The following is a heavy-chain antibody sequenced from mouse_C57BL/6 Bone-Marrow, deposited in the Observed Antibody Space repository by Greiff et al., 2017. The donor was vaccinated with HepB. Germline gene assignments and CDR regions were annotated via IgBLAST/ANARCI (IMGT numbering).Heavy chain of an antibody. Sequence: EVQVVESGGGLVQSGRSLRLSCATSGFTFSDFYMEWVRQAPGKGLEWIAASRNKANDYTTEYSASVKGRFIVSRDTSQSILYLQMNALRAEDTAIYYCARDAGGSSFYAMDYWGQGTSVTVSS. CDR3: ARDAGGSSFYAMDY. D-gene: IGHD1-1*01. CDR1: GFTFSDFY. CDR2: SRNKANDYTT. J-gene: IGHJ4*01. V-gene: IGHV7-1*01.